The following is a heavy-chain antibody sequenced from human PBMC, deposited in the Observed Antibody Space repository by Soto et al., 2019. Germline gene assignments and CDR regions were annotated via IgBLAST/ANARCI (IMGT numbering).Heavy chain of an antibody. Sequence: PSQTLSLTCAISGDSVSSNSAAWNWIRQSPSRGLEWLGRTYYRSKWYNDYAVSVKSRITINPDTSKNQFSLQLNSVTPEDTAVYYCAREKVSIAARRGYYYYYMDVWGKGTKVTVSS. D-gene: IGHD6-6*01. CDR2: TYYRSKWYN. V-gene: IGHV6-1*01. CDR3: AREKVSIAARRGYYYYYMDV. CDR1: GDSVSSNSAA. J-gene: IGHJ6*03.